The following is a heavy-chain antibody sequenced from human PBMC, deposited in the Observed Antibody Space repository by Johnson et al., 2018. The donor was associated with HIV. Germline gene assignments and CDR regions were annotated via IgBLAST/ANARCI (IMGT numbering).Heavy chain of an antibody. CDR3: ARPAPAVAGDDAFDM. D-gene: IGHD6-19*01. V-gene: IGHV3-30*04. J-gene: IGHJ3*02. CDR1: GFTFNRYA. Sequence: QVQLVESGGGVVQPGRSLRLSCAASGFTFNRYAMHWVRQAPGKGLEWVAVISYDGSNKYYADSVKGRFTISRDNSKNTLYLQMNSLRAEDTAVYYWARPAPAVAGDDAFDMWGQGTMVTVSS. CDR2: ISYDGSNK.